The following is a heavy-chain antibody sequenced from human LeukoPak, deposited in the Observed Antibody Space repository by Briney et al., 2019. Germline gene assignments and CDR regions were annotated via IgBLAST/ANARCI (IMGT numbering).Heavy chain of an antibody. D-gene: IGHD6-13*01. J-gene: IGHJ4*02. V-gene: IGHV4-61*02. CDR1: GGSISSGSYY. CDR2: ISTSGST. CDR3: ARGGLFSSSWYY. Sequence: KASENLSLTCTVSGGSISSGSYYWSWIRQPAGKGLEWIGRISTSGSTKYNPSLKSRVTISIDTSKNQFSLKLSSVTAADTAVYYCARGGLFSSSWYYWGQGTLVTVSS.